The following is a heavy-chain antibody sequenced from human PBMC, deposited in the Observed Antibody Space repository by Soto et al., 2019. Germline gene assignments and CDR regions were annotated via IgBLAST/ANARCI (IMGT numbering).Heavy chain of an antibody. CDR3: AREGYYYGSGSYSPPRYYGMDV. Sequence: QIQLVQSGAEVKKAGASVKVSCKASGYTFTNYGISWVRQALGQGLEWMGWISAYNDNTNYAQKFQGRVTLTTNTSTRTAYREMMSLTSDDTAVYYCAREGYYYGSGSYSPPRYYGMDVWGQGTTVTVFS. V-gene: IGHV1-18*01. D-gene: IGHD3-10*01. CDR2: ISAYNDNT. J-gene: IGHJ6*02. CDR1: GYTFTNYG.